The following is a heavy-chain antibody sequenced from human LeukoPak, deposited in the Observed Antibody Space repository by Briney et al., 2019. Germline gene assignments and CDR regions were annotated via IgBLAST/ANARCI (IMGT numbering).Heavy chain of an antibody. V-gene: IGHV1-69*13. Sequence: GASVKVSCKASGGTFSSYAISWVRQAPGQGLEWMGGIIPIFGTANYAQKFQGRVTITADESTSTAYMELSSLRSEDTAVYYCARDDGIKRGFDYWGQGTLVTVSS. CDR3: ARDDGIKRGFDY. CDR2: IIPIFGTA. CDR1: GGTFSSYA. D-gene: IGHD3-3*02. J-gene: IGHJ4*02.